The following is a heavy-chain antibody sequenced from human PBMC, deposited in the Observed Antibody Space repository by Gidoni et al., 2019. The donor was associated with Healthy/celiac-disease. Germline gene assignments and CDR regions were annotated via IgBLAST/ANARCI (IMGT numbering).Heavy chain of an antibody. J-gene: IGHJ2*01. CDR3: ARGAPRYSSSWGAPPHWYFDL. D-gene: IGHD6-13*01. CDR2: INPSGST. V-gene: IGHV4-34*01. CDR1: GGSFSGYY. Sequence: QVQLQQWGAGLLKPSETLSLTCAVYGGSFSGYYWSWIRQPPGKGLEWIGEINPSGSTNYNPSLKSRVTISVDTSKNQFSLKLSSVTAADTAVYYCARGAPRYSSSWGAPPHWYFDLWGRGTLVTVSS.